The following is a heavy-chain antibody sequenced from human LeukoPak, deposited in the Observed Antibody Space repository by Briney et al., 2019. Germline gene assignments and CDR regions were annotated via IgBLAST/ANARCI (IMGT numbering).Heavy chain of an antibody. CDR3: ARGRGSYRAIDY. J-gene: IGHJ4*02. Sequence: PGRSLRLSCAAYGFTFSSYAMHWVRQAPGKGLEWVAVISYDGSNKYYADSVKGRFTISRDNSKNTLYLQMNSLRAEDTAVYYCARGRGSYRAIDYWGQGTLVTVSS. D-gene: IGHD1-26*01. CDR1: GFTFSSYA. CDR2: ISYDGSNK. V-gene: IGHV3-30*04.